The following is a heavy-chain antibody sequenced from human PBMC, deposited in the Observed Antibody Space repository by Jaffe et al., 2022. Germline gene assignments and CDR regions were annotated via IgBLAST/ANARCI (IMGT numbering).Heavy chain of an antibody. CDR1: GYTFTGYY. D-gene: IGHD5-12*01. Sequence: QVQLVQSGAEVKKPGASVKVSCKASGYTFTGYYMHWVRQAPGQGLEWMGRINPNSGGTNYAQKFQGRVTMTRDTSISTAYMELSRLRSDDTAVYYCARDPLETRGFGPYSGYDLGRYYYYYMDVWGKGTTVTVSS. CDR2: INPNSGGT. V-gene: IGHV1-2*06. CDR3: ARDPLETRGFGPYSGYDLGRYYYYYMDV. J-gene: IGHJ6*03.